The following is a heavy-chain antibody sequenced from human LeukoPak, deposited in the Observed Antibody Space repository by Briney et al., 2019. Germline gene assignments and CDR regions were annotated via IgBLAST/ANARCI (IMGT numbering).Heavy chain of an antibody. V-gene: IGHV4-39*07. Sequence: SETLSLTCTVSGGSISSSSCYWGWIRQPPGKGLEWIGSIYYRGSTYYNPSLKSRVTISVDTSKNQFSLKLSSVTAADTAVYYCATVGYSSGWYPYFDYWGQGTLVTVSS. D-gene: IGHD6-19*01. J-gene: IGHJ4*02. CDR3: ATVGYSSGWYPYFDY. CDR1: GGSISSSSCY. CDR2: IYYRGST.